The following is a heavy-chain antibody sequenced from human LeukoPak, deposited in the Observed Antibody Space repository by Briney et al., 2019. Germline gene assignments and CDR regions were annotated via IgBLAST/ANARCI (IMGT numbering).Heavy chain of an antibody. Sequence: SETLSLTCAVYGGSFSGYYWSWIRQPPGKGLEWIGEINHSGSTNYNPSLKSRVTISVDTSKNQFSLKLSSVTAADTAVYYCARLRNYYDSSGINWFDPWGQGTLVTVSS. CDR3: ARLRNYYDSSGINWFDP. CDR2: INHSGST. V-gene: IGHV4-34*01. D-gene: IGHD3-22*01. CDR1: GGSFSGYY. J-gene: IGHJ5*02.